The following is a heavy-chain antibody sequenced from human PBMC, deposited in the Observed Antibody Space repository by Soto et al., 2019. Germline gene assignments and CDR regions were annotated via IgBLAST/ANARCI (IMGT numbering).Heavy chain of an antibody. D-gene: IGHD3-3*01. CDR1: GFTFSSYG. V-gene: IGHV3-30*18. J-gene: IGHJ6*02. CDR3: AKEDRFLEWLLVHPPWDMTWSFSYGMDV. CDR2: ISYDGSNK. Sequence: GGSLRLSCAASGFTFSSYGMHWVRQAPGKGLEWVAVISYDGSNKYYADSVKGRFTISRDNSKNTLYLQMNSLRAEDTAVYYCAKEDRFLEWLLVHPPWDMTWSFSYGMDVWGQGTTVTVSS.